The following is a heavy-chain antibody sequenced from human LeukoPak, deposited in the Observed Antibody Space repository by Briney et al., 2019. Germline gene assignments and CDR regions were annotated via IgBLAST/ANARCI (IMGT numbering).Heavy chain of an antibody. CDR2: MYYSGTT. D-gene: IGHD3-16*01. CDR1: GASVSSFY. CDR3: AGPIGARKRFHYTSGLDV. Sequence: SETLSLTCTVSGASVSSFYWNWIRQPPGKGLEWIGSMYYSGTTNYDPSFKSRVTISLDTSKNEFSLRLKSLTAADTAVYYCAGPIGARKRFHYTSGLDVWGQGTTVAVSS. J-gene: IGHJ6*02. V-gene: IGHV4-59*02.